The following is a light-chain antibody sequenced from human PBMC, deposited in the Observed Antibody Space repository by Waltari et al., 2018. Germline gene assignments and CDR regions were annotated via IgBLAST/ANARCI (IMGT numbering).Light chain of an antibody. J-gene: IGLJ3*02. CDR2: EVS. CDR3: SSYAGSNTWV. V-gene: IGLV2-8*01. CDR1: STDVGHYEF. Sequence: QSALTQPPSASESPGQSVTTPCTGTSTDVGHYEFVSWYQHHPRKAPKIMIYEVSKRPSGVPDRFSGSKSGSTASLTVSGLQAEDEATYYCSSYAGSNTWVFGGGTKLTVL.